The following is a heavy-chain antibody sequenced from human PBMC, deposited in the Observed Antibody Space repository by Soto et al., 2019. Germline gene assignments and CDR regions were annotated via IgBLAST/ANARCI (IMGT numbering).Heavy chain of an antibody. J-gene: IGHJ4*02. CDR2: ISANGQGI. Sequence: EVQLLESGGGLVQPGGSLRLSCTASGFTFTNYAFSWVRQAPGKGLEWVSAISANGQGIYYADSVRRRFTISRDNSKDTVFLHMDSLRAEDTAVYYCAKDRDYPRDQFHYWGQGTLVTVSS. V-gene: IGHV3-23*01. CDR3: AKDRDYPRDQFHY. CDR1: GFTFTNYA. D-gene: IGHD2-2*01.